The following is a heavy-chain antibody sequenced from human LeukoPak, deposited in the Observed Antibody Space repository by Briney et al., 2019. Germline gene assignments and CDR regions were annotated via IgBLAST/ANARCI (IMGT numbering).Heavy chain of an antibody. CDR3: AKDRIAAVGTPYYYYGMDV. J-gene: IGHJ6*02. D-gene: IGHD6-13*01. CDR1: GFTFSSYA. V-gene: IGHV3-23*01. Sequence: GGSLRLSCAASGFTFSSYAMNWVRQAPGKGLEWVSAISGSGGSTYYADSVKGRFTISRDNSKNTLYLQVNSLRAEDTAVYYCAKDRIAAVGTPYYYYGMDVWGQGTTVTVSS. CDR2: ISGSGGST.